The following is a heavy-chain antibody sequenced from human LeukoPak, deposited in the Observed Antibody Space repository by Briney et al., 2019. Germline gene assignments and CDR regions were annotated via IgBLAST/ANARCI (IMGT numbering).Heavy chain of an antibody. D-gene: IGHD5-18*01. CDR1: GGSISSYY. V-gene: IGHV4-59*12. J-gene: IGHJ5*02. CDR2: IYYSGST. CDR3: ARDILGGYSYGDWFDP. Sequence: PSETLSLTCTVSGGSISSYYWSWIRQPPGKGLEWIGYIYYSGSTNYNPSLKSRVTISVDTSKNQFSLKLSSVTAADTAVYYCARDILGGYSYGDWFDPWGQGTLVTVSS.